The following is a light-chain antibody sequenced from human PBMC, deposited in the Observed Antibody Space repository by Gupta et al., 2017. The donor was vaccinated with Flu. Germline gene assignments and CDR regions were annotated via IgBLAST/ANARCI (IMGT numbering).Light chain of an antibody. Sequence: QSVLTQPPSASGTPGQRVTVSCSGSSSNIGGNYVYWYKQLPGAAPKLLMYKNDQRASGVPDRFSGSKSDTSASLAISGLRSDDEADYYCATWDDSLSNQVFGGGTKVTVL. J-gene: IGLJ3*02. CDR2: KND. CDR1: SSNIGGNY. V-gene: IGLV1-47*01. CDR3: ATWDDSLSNQV.